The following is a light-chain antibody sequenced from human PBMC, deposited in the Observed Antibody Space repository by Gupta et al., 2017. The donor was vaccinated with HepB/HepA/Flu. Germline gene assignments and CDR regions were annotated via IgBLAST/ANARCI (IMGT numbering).Light chain of an antibody. J-gene: IGKJ5*01. CDR3: MRDLAPIT. CDR1: HSPLHSDGNNY. Sequence: DIVMTQSPLSLPVTPGEPASISCRSSHSPLHSDGNNYLEWYLQRPGQSPQLLIYLGSKRASGVTDRFSGSGSGTDLTLKISRGEDEDVGVYYCMRDLAPITFGQGTRLEIK. CDR2: LGS. V-gene: IGKV2-28*01.